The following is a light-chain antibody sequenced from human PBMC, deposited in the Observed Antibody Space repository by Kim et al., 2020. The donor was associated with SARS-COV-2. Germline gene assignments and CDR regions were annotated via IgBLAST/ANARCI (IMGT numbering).Light chain of an antibody. CDR1: SGSIASSY. CDR3: KYYDSTHHV. J-gene: IGLJ3*02. V-gene: IGLV6-57*01. CDR2: ESD. Sequence: GETVTISCTRSSGSIASSYVHWYQQRPGSSPTILIYESDQRVPGVPDRFSGSIDSSSTSASLTISGLKTEDEAHYDCKYYDSTHHVFGGGTQVTVL.